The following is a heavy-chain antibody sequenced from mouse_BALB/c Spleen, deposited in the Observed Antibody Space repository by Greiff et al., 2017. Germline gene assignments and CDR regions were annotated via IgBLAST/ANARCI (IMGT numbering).Heavy chain of an antibody. CDR1: GFSLTSYG. CDR2: IWSGGST. CDR3: ARNGGYDYDAFFAY. J-gene: IGHJ3*01. D-gene: IGHD2-4*01. V-gene: IGHV2-2*02. Sequence: VQGVESGPGLVQPSQSLSITCTVSGFSLTSYGVHWVRQSPGKGLEWLGVIWSGGSTDYNAAFISRLSISKDNSKSQVFFKMNSLQANDTAIYYCARNGGYDYDAFFAYWGQGTLVTVSA.